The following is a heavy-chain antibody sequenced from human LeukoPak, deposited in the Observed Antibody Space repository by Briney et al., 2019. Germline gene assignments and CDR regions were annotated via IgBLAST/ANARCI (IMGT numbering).Heavy chain of an antibody. CDR2: INPNSGGT. CDR3: AGDRTSRGAGSRIDS. CDR1: GYTFTDYH. D-gene: IGHD3-10*01. Sequence: ASVKVSCKASGYTFTDYHMHWVRQAPGQGLEWMGWINPNSGGTKSAQKFQGGVTMTRDTSISTVYMELSNLRSDDTAVYYCAGDRTSRGAGSRIDSWGQGTLIIVSS. J-gene: IGHJ4*02. V-gene: IGHV1-2*02.